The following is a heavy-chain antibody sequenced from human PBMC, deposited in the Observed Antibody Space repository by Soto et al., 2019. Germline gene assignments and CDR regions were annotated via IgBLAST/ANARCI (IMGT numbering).Heavy chain of an antibody. CDR1: GGSISSYY. CDR3: ARAPAIAARPDDYYMDV. J-gene: IGHJ6*03. D-gene: IGHD6-6*01. Sequence: QVQLQESGPGLVKPSETLSLTCTVSGGSISSYYWSWIRQPPGKGLEWIGYIYYSGSTNYNPSLKSRLTISVDTSKNQFSLKLSSVTAADTAVYYCARAPAIAARPDDYYMDVWGKGTTVTVSS. CDR2: IYYSGST. V-gene: IGHV4-59*01.